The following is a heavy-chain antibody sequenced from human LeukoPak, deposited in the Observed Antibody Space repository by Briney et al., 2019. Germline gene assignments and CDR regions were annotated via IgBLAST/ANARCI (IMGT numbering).Heavy chain of an antibody. Sequence: GGSLRLSCAASGFTFSSYSMSWVRQAPGKGLEWVSAIIGSGGSTYYACSVKGRFPISRDNSKTTLYLQMNSLRAEDTAVYYCAKGYCSGGSCYGFDYWGQGTLVTVSS. J-gene: IGHJ4*02. CDR2: IIGSGGST. CDR1: GFTFSSYS. V-gene: IGHV3-23*01. CDR3: AKGYCSGGSCYGFDY. D-gene: IGHD2-15*01.